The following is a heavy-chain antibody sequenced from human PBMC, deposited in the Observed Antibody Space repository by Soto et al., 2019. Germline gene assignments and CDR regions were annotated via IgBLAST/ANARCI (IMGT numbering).Heavy chain of an antibody. CDR3: TRPTVTTGWFDP. CDR2: ISYDGSNK. Sequence: PGGSLRLSCAASGFTFSSYGMHWVRQAPGKGLEWVAVISYDGSNKYYADSVKGRFTISRDNSKNTLYLQMNSLRAEDTAVYYCTRPTVTTGWFDPWGQGTLVTVSS. CDR1: GFTFSSYG. D-gene: IGHD4-17*01. V-gene: IGHV3-30*03. J-gene: IGHJ5*02.